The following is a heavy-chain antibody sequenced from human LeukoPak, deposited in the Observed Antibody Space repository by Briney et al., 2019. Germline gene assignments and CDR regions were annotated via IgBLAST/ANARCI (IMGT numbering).Heavy chain of an antibody. CDR3: ASFYDSTGRDY. Sequence: GGSLRLSCAASGFTFSNYAMNWVRQAPGKGLEWVSYISSSGSTINYADSVKGRFTISRDNAKNSLYLQMSSLRAEDTAVYYCASFYDSTGRDYWGQGTLVTVSS. CDR2: ISSSGSTI. J-gene: IGHJ4*02. CDR1: GFTFSNYA. D-gene: IGHD3-22*01. V-gene: IGHV3-48*03.